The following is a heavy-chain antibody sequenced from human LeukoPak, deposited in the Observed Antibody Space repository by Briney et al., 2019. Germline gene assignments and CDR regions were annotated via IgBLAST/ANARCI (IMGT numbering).Heavy chain of an antibody. V-gene: IGHV3-64*01. Sequence: GGSLRLSCAASGFSLSKYAMHWVRQAPGKGLEYVSAIGGRGDTTYYANSVKGRFTISRDTSKNTLYLQMGSLTTEDMAVYYCARRLGELLNYMDVWGKGTTVTVSS. D-gene: IGHD3-10*01. CDR1: GFSLSKYA. J-gene: IGHJ6*03. CDR3: ARRLGELLNYMDV. CDR2: IGGRGDTT.